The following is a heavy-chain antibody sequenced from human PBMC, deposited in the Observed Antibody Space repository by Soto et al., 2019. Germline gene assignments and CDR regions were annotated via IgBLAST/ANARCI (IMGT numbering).Heavy chain of an antibody. CDR3: ARDLSGDYGALDT. CDR2: IWYDGSNK. CDR1: GFPFSSYW. V-gene: IGHV3-33*08. J-gene: IGHJ3*02. D-gene: IGHD4-17*01. Sequence: PGGSLRLSCAASGFPFSSYWMSWVRQAPGKGLEWVAVIWYDGSNKVYADSVKGRFTISRDNSKNTLYLQMNSLRAEDTAVYYCARDLSGDYGALDTWGQGTMVTVSS.